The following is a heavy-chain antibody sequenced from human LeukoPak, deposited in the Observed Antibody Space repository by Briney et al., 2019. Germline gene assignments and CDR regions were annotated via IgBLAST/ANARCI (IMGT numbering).Heavy chain of an antibody. CDR3: ARDTDSYYDYVWGSYRYPNWFDP. J-gene: IGHJ5*02. CDR2: ISSSSSCI. D-gene: IGHD3-16*02. V-gene: IGHV3-21*01. CDR1: GFTFSSYS. Sequence: GGSLRLSCAASGFTFSSYSMNWVRQAPGKGLEWVSSISSSSSCIYYADSVKGRFTISSDNAKNSLYLQMNSLRAEDTAVYYCARDTDSYYDYVWGSYRYPNWFDPWGQGTLVTVSS.